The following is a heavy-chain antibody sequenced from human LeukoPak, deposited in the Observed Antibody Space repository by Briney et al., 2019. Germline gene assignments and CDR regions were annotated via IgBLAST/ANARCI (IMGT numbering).Heavy chain of an antibody. D-gene: IGHD1-26*01. CDR2: INHSGST. CDR3: ARGPYSGSYLFAFDI. J-gene: IGHJ3*02. Sequence: SETLSLTCAVYGGSFSGYYWSWIRQPPGKGLEWIGEINHSGSTNYNPSLKSRVTISVDTSKNQFSLKLSSVTAADTAVYYCARGPYSGSYLFAFDIWGQGTMVTVPS. V-gene: IGHV4-34*01. CDR1: GGSFSGYY.